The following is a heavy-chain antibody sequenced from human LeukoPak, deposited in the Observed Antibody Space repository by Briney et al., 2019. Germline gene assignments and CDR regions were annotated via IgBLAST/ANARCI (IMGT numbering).Heavy chain of an antibody. D-gene: IGHD3-22*01. Sequence: PGGSLRLSCAASGFTFSSYAMHWVRQAPGKGLEWVAVISYDERNAYYADSVKGRFTISRDNSKSTLYLQMNSLRAEDTAVYYCVRDPGSSGYKGGDCWGQGTLVTVSS. CDR1: GFTFSSYA. CDR2: ISYDERNA. J-gene: IGHJ4*02. CDR3: VRDPGSSGYKGGDC. V-gene: IGHV3-30*04.